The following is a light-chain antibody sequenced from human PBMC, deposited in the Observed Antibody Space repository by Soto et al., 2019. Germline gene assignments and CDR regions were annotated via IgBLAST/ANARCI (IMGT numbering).Light chain of an antibody. Sequence: EVVLTQSPATVSLSPWERATLSCMASQSVFNYLAWYQQKPGQAPRLLIYDVSDRATGIPARFTGSGSGTDFTLTISSLEPEDFAVYYCQHRSNWPGTFGQGTKVDIK. J-gene: IGKJ1*01. CDR1: QSVFNY. V-gene: IGKV3-11*01. CDR3: QHRSNWPGT. CDR2: DVS.